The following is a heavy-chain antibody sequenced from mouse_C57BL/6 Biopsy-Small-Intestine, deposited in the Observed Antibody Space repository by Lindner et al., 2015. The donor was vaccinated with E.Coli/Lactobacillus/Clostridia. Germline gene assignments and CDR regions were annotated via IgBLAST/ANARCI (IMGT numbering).Heavy chain of an antibody. V-gene: IGHV1-18*01. D-gene: IGHD4-1*02. J-gene: IGHJ3*01. CDR2: INPNSGGT. CDR1: GYTFTDYY. CDR3: ARDPKYYPQGNWLDF. Sequence: SVKVSCKASGYTFTDYYMHWMRQAPGQGFEWMGCINPNSGGTNYAQKFQDRVTITRDTSTSTVYMELSSLASDDTAVYYCARDPKYYPQGNWLDFWGQGTLVSVS.